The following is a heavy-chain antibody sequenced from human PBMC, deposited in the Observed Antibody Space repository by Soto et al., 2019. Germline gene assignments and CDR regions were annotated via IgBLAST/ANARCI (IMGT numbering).Heavy chain of an antibody. CDR1: GFTFSSYG. CDR3: ARAEYSSSWYTYYYYMDV. Sequence: GGSLRLSCAASGFTFSSYGMHWVRQAPGKGLEWVAVILYDGSNKYYADSVKGRFTISRDNSKNTLYLQMNSLRAEDTAVYYCARAEYSSSWYTYYYYMDVWGKGTTVTVSS. J-gene: IGHJ6*03. CDR2: ILYDGSNK. V-gene: IGHV3-30*03. D-gene: IGHD6-13*01.